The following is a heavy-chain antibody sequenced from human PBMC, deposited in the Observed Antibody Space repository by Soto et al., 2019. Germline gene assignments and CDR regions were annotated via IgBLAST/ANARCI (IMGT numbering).Heavy chain of an antibody. V-gene: IGHV1-18*01. CDR1: GYTFTSYG. CDR3: ARDLDSSGYYPYYYDYYGMDV. CDR2: ISAYNGNT. J-gene: IGHJ6*02. D-gene: IGHD3-22*01. Sequence: GASVKVSCKASGYTFTSYGISWVRQAPGQGLEWMGWISAYNGNTNYAQKLQGRVTMTTDTSTSTAYMELRSLRSDDTAVYYCARDLDSSGYYPYYYDYYGMDVWGQGTTVTVSS.